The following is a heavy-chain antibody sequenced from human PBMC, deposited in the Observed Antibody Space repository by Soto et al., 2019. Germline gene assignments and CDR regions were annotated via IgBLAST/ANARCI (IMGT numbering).Heavy chain of an antibody. J-gene: IGHJ6*02. V-gene: IGHV3-33*01. Sequence: GGSLRLSCAAPGFTFSSYGMHWVRQAPGKGLEWAAVIWYDGSNKYYADSVKGRFTISRDNSKNTLYLQMNSLRAEDTAVYYCARVRSSGWYGNHYYGMYGWRQGTTFTASS. D-gene: IGHD6-19*01. CDR1: GFTFSSYG. CDR2: IWYDGSNK. CDR3: ARVRSSGWYGNHYYGMYG.